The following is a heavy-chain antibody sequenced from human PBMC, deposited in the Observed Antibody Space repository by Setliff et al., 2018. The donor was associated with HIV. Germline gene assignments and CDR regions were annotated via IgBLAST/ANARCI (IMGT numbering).Heavy chain of an antibody. V-gene: IGHV4-4*02. Sequence: SETLSLTCAVSGDSINTPHCWSWVRQPLEKGLEWIGEVCQRGGINYNPFLWSRASISMDKPRNYFSLEMASLTAADTAIYFCVRNHEWALGTWGQGLLVTVSS. J-gene: IGHJ5*02. CDR1: GDSINTPHC. D-gene: IGHD1-26*01. CDR3: VRNHEWALGT. CDR2: VCQRGGI.